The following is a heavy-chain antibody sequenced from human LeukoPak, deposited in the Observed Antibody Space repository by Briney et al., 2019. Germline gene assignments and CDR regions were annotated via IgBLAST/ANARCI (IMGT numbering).Heavy chain of an antibody. CDR3: TTDLDSSSWGS. D-gene: IGHD6-13*01. J-gene: IGHJ4*02. Sequence: GGSLRLSCAASGFTFSSYAMSWVRQAPGKGLEWVSAISGSGGSTYYADSVKGRFTISRDNSKNTLYLQMNSLKTEDTAVYYCTTDLDSSSWGSRGQGTLVTVSS. CDR1: GFTFSSYA. V-gene: IGHV3-23*01. CDR2: ISGSGGST.